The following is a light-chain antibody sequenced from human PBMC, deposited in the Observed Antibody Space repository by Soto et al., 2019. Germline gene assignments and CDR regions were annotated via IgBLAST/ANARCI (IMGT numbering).Light chain of an antibody. Sequence: EILMTQSPATLSVSPGERATLSCRASQSVDSNLAWYQQKPGQAPRLLIYGASTRAPGISARFGGGGSGTDFNLISSRLHAEDYGVYYCQEDNILWTFGPGTKVEI. CDR1: QSVDSN. J-gene: IGKJ1*01. CDR2: GAS. CDR3: QEDNILWT. V-gene: IGKV3-15*01.